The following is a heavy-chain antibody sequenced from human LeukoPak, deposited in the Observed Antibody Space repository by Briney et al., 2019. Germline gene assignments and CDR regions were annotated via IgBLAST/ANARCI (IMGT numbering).Heavy chain of an antibody. CDR2: ITGTSGDI. J-gene: IGHJ4*02. CDR3: ARVAGHYFDY. V-gene: IGHV3-21*05. Sequence: KAGGSLRLSCAASGFTFRAYSLSWVRQAPGKGLEWVSFITGTSGDILYANSVKGRFTVSRDNAKNTLYLQMDSLTAEDTAVYFCARVAGHYFDYWGQGSLVTVSS. CDR1: GFTFRAYS. D-gene: IGHD3-10*01.